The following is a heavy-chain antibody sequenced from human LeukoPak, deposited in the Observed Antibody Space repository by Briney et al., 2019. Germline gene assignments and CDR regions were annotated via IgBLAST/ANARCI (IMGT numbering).Heavy chain of an antibody. CDR2: INTDGIST. D-gene: IGHD2/OR15-2a*01. CDR3: ARFSRGNPDH. J-gene: IGHJ4*02. CDR1: GFTFSIYW. Sequence: GGSLRLSCAASGFTFSIYWMHWVRQAPGKGRVWVSCINTDGISTSYADSVKGRFTLSRDNAKNTLYLQMNSLRAEDTAVYYCARFSRGNPDHWGQGTLVTVSS. V-gene: IGHV3-74*01.